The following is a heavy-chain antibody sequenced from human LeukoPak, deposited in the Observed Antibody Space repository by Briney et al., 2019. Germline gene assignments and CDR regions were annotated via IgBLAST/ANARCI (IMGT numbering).Heavy chain of an antibody. CDR1: GYTFTTYD. V-gene: IGHV1-8*01. D-gene: IGHD3-10*01. J-gene: IGHJ4*02. Sequence: ASVKVSCKASGYTFTTYDLNWVRQATGQGLEWMGWMNPNSGNTGYAQKFQGSVTMTRNISITTAYMELSNLTSEDTAVYYCARRIRGAPTDYWGQGTLVTVSP. CDR2: MNPNSGNT. CDR3: ARRIRGAPTDY.